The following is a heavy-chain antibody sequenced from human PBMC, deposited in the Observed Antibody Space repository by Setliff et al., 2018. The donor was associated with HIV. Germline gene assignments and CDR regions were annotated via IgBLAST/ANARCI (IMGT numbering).Heavy chain of an antibody. Sequence: GASVKVSCKASGYTFSNYWIHWVRQVPGKGLAWVSRISNDNIPSSDRSITAYADSVKGRFTISRDNAKNTVYLQMNSLRAEDTAVYFRARDGGSGTPFDYWGQGTLVTVSS. D-gene: IGHD3-16*01. CDR2: ISNDNIPSSDRSIT. CDR3: ARDGGSGTPFDY. CDR1: GYTFSNYW. J-gene: IGHJ4*02. V-gene: IGHV3-74*03.